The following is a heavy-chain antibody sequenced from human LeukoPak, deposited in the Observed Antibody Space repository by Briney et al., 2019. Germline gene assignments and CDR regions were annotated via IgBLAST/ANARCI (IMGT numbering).Heavy chain of an antibody. V-gene: IGHV4-4*02. J-gene: IGHJ3*02. D-gene: IGHD6-19*01. CDR3: ARVVIAVAGDAFDI. Sequence: SGTLSLTCAVSGGSISSSNWWSWVRQPPRKGLKWIGEIYHSGSTNYNPSLKSRVTISVDKSKNQFSLKLSSVTAADTAVYYCARVVIAVAGDAFDIWGQGTMVTVSS. CDR2: IYHSGST. CDR1: GGSISSSNW.